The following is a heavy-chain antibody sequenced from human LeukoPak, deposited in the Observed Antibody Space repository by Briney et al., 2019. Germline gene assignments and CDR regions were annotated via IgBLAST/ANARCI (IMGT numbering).Heavy chain of an antibody. Sequence: GGSLRLSCAASGFTFSSYAMSWVRQAPGKGLEWVSIINDSGGGTYYADSVKGRFTISRDNSKNTLYLQMNSLRAEDTVLYYCAKAGGDYDYVWGSYRPALPDYWGQGTLVTVSS. V-gene: IGHV3-23*01. D-gene: IGHD3-16*02. CDR3: AKAGGDYDYVWGSYRPALPDY. CDR2: INDSGGGT. CDR1: GFTFSSYA. J-gene: IGHJ4*02.